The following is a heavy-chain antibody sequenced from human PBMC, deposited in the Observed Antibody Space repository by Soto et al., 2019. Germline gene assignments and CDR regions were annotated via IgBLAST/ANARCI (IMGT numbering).Heavy chain of an antibody. Sequence: QVQLVESGGGVVQPGRSLRLSCAASGFTFSAYGMHWVRQAPGEGLEWVAVIWYDGGSEYYADSVEGRFTVSRDNAKNTVYLHMDTRRGDDGAVYCCARAHGPGLGSCLDLWGQGTLVTVS. J-gene: IGHJ5*02. CDR3: ARAHGPGLGSCLDL. CDR1: GFTFSAYG. V-gene: IGHV3-33*01. D-gene: IGHD2-2*01. CDR2: IWYDGGSE.